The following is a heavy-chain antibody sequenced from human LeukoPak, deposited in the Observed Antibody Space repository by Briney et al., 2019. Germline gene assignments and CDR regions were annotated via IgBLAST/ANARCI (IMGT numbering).Heavy chain of an antibody. V-gene: IGHV4-59*01. Sequence: SETLSLTCTVSGGSISSYYWSWIRQPPGKGLEWIGYIYYSGSTNYNPSLKSRVTISADTSKNQFSLKLSSVTAADTAVYYCARDDGYCSGGSCVHAFDIWGQGTMVTVSS. CDR1: GGSISSYY. CDR3: ARDDGYCSGGSCVHAFDI. J-gene: IGHJ3*02. CDR2: IYYSGST. D-gene: IGHD2-15*01.